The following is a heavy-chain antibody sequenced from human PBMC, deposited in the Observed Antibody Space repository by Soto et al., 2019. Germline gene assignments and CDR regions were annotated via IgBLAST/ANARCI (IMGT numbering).Heavy chain of an antibody. CDR3: ARAPDCSSTSCYVDSVDSDWFDP. D-gene: IGHD2-2*01. J-gene: IGHJ5*02. CDR2: MYYSGST. V-gene: IGHV4-39*07. Sequence: PSETLSLTCTVSGGSISSSSYYWGWIRQPPGKGLEWIGSMYYSGSTNYNPSLKSRVTISVDTSKNQFSLKLSSVTAADTAVYYCARAPDCSSTSCYVDSVDSDWFDPWGQGTLVTVSS. CDR1: GGSISSSSYY.